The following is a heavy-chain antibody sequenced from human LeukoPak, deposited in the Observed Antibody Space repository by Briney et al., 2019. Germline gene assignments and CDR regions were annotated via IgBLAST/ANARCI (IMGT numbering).Heavy chain of an antibody. J-gene: IGHJ4*02. D-gene: IGHD6-13*01. V-gene: IGHV4-59*01. CDR3: ARGASSSWYSLWKF. Sequence: SETLSLTCTVSGGSLSSYYWSWIRQPPGKGLEWIGYIYYSGSTNYNPSLKSRVTISVDTSKNEVSLKLRSVTAADTAVYYCARGASSSWYSLWKFWGQGTLVTVSS. CDR1: GGSLSSYY. CDR2: IYYSGST.